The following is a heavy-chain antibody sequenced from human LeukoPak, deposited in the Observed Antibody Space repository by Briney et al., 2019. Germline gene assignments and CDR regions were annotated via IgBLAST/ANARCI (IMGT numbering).Heavy chain of an antibody. V-gene: IGHV3-23*01. Sequence: PGGSLRLSCAASGFTLSSYGMSWVRQAPGKGLEWVSAISGSGGSTYYADSVKGRFTISRDNSKNTLYLQMNSLRAEDTAVYYCARAPLGAAFFLYYFDYWGQGTLVTVSS. D-gene: IGHD3-16*01. CDR1: GFTLSSYG. CDR2: ISGSGGST. J-gene: IGHJ4*02. CDR3: ARAPLGAAFFLYYFDY.